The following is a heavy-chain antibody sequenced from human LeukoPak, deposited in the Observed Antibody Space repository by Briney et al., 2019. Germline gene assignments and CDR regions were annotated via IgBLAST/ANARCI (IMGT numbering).Heavy chain of an antibody. D-gene: IGHD3-10*01. CDR2: IYYSGST. CDR3: ARGTAVRGVTGYYYYMDV. J-gene: IGHJ6*03. Sequence: SETLSLTCTVSGGSISSYYWSWIRQPPGKGLEWIGYIYYSGSTNYNPSLKSRVTISVDTSKNQFSLKLSSVTAADTAVYYCARGTAVRGVTGYYYYMDVWGKGTTVTISS. CDR1: GGSISSYY. V-gene: IGHV4-59*01.